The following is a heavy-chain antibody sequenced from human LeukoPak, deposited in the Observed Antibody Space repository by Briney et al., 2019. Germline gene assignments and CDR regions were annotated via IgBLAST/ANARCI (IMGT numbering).Heavy chain of an antibody. CDR2: IYHSGST. D-gene: IGHD3-22*01. J-gene: IGHJ3*02. V-gene: IGHV4-4*02. CDR3: ARDPRGGYYDSSGYYYGDNAFDI. Sequence: SGTLFLTCAVSGGSISSSNWWSWVRQPPGKGLEWIGEIYHSGSTNYNPSLKSRVTISVDKSKNQFSLKLSSVTAADTAVYYCARDPRGGYYDSSGYYYGDNAFDIWGRGTMVTVSS. CDR1: GGSISSSNW.